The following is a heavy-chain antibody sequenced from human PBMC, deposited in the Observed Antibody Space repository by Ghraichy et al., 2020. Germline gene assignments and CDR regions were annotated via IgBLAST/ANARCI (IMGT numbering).Heavy chain of an antibody. CDR1: GGSISSGSYY. Sequence: SETLSLTRTVSGGSISSGSYYWSWVRQPAGKGLEWVGRVYTSGSTNYNPSLKSRVTISVDTSKNQFSLKLSSVTAADTAVYYCAGRYCSGDTCYYNGMDAWGQGTTVTVSS. D-gene: IGHD2-15*01. J-gene: IGHJ6*02. CDR3: AGRYCSGDTCYYNGMDA. V-gene: IGHV4-61*02. CDR2: VYTSGST.